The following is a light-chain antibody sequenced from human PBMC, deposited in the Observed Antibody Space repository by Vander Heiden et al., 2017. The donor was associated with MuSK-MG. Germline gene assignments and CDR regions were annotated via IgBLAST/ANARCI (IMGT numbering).Light chain of an antibody. J-gene: IGKJ2*01. CDR1: QSVGSTY. Sequence: ESVLKHSPATLSLSPGERATLSCKTSQSVGSTYLAWYQQRPGHAPRLLIYSASSRATGVPDRFSGSGSGTDFTLTIGRLEPEDFAVYYCQHDDSSPLPFGQGTKLDIK. V-gene: IGKV3-20*01. CDR2: SAS. CDR3: QHDDSSPLP.